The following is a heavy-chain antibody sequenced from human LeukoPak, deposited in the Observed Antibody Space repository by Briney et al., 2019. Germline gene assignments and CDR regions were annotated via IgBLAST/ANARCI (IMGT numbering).Heavy chain of an antibody. J-gene: IGHJ4*02. CDR3: VSFYETY. CDR2: INGDGSWT. D-gene: IGHD2-2*01. Sequence: GGSLRLSCAASGFTFTSYSMNWVRQAPGKGLVWVSHINGDGSWTTYADSVKGRFTISKDNAKNTVYLQMNNLRAEDTAVYYCVSFYETYWGRGTLVTVSS. CDR1: GFTFTSYS. V-gene: IGHV3-74*01.